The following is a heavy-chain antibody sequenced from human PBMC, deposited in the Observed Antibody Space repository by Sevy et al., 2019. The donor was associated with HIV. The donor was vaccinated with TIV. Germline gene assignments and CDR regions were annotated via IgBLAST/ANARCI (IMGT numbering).Heavy chain of an antibody. CDR3: ARGSSGWYGGTRDFDY. CDR2: INPNSGGT. Sequence: ASVKVSCKASGYTFTGYYMHWVRQAPGQGLEWMGWINPNSGGTNYAQKFQGRVTMTRDTSISTAHMELSRLRSDDTAVYYCARGSSGWYGGTRDFDYWGQGTLVTVSS. J-gene: IGHJ4*02. CDR1: GYTFTGYY. V-gene: IGHV1-2*02. D-gene: IGHD6-19*01.